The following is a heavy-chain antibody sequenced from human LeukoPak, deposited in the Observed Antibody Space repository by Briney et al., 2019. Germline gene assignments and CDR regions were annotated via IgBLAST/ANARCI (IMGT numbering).Heavy chain of an antibody. CDR1: GFTFSSYA. V-gene: IGHV3-30-3*02. D-gene: IGHD6-13*01. Sequence: PAGGSLRLSCAASGFTFSSYAMHWVCQAPGKGLEWVAVISYDGSNKYYADSVKGRFTISRDNSKNTLYLQMNSLRAEDTAVYYCAKLSSWYEPTSDYWGQGTLVTVSS. J-gene: IGHJ4*02. CDR2: ISYDGSNK. CDR3: AKLSSWYEPTSDY.